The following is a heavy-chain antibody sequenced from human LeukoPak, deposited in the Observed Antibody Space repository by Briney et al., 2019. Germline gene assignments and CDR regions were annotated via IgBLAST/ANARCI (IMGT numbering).Heavy chain of an antibody. D-gene: IGHD3-3*01. CDR1: GFTFSSYS. CDR3: ASYYDFWSGYAGNQH. J-gene: IGHJ1*01. Sequence: GGSLRLSCAASGFTFSSYSMNWVRQAPGKGLEWVSYISSSSSTIYYADSVKGRFTISRDNAKNSLYLQMNSLRAEDTAVYYCASYYDFWSGYAGNQHWGQGTLVTVSS. CDR2: ISSSSSTI. V-gene: IGHV3-48*01.